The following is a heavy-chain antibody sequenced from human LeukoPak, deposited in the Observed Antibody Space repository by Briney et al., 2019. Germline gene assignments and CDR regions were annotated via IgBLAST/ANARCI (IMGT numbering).Heavy chain of an antibody. V-gene: IGHV3-30*03. CDR1: GFTFSTYG. J-gene: IGHJ6*02. D-gene: IGHD6-13*01. CDR3: AGDSTAPGTRYYGMDV. Sequence: PGRSLRLSCAASGFTFSTYGVHWVRQAPGKGLEWVAVASHDGGNKYYADSVKGRFTISRDNSKNTLYLQMNSLSAEDTALYYCAGDSTAPGTRYYGMDVWGQGTTVTVSS. CDR2: ASHDGGNK.